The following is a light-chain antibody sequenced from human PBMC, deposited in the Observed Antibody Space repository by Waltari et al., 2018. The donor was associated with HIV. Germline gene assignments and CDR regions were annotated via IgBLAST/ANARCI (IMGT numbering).Light chain of an antibody. CDR3: QSYDSTLSAVI. Sequence: QSVLTQPPSVSGAPGQRVTISCTGSTSNVGAGHDVHWYQHLLGTAPKLRINGCNSRPSGVPDRFSGSKSGTSASLAITGLQAEDEADYYCQSYDSTLSAVIFGGGTKLTVL. J-gene: IGLJ2*01. CDR2: GCN. V-gene: IGLV1-40*01. CDR1: TSNVGAGHD.